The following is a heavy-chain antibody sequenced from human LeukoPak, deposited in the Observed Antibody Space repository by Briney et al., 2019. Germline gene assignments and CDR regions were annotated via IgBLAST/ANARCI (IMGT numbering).Heavy chain of an antibody. J-gene: IGHJ4*02. Sequence: SETLSLTCTVSGGSITGYYWSWIRQPPGRGLEWIGYVHFSGTTSFNPSLKSRVTISVDTSKNQFSLKLSSVTAADTAVYYCARHNYDFWSGYYMFDYWGQGTLVTVSS. CDR3: ARHNYDFWSGYYMFDY. CDR2: VHFSGTT. D-gene: IGHD3-3*01. CDR1: GGSITGYY. V-gene: IGHV4-59*08.